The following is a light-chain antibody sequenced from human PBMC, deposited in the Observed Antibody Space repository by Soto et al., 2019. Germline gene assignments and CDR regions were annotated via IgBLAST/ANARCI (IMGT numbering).Light chain of an antibody. V-gene: IGLV2-14*01. J-gene: IGLJ1*01. CDR1: SSDVGGYNY. CDR3: AAWDDSLNGYV. Sequence: QSALTQPASVSGSPGQSITVSCTGTSSDVGGYNYVAWYQEHAGFAPKLIIYEVSNRPSGVPDRFSGSKSGTSASLAISGLQSEDEADYYCAAWDDSLNGYVFGTGTKVTVL. CDR2: EVS.